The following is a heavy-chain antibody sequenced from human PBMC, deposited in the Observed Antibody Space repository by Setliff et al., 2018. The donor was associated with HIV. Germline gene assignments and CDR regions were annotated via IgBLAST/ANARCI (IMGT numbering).Heavy chain of an antibody. V-gene: IGHV1-58*01. J-gene: IGHJ4*02. CDR1: GFTFTGSA. Sequence: ASVKVSCKASGFTFTGSAVQWMRQARGQRPEWIGWIVVGSGKTEYAQKFQERVTITRDMSTSTAYMELRSLRYDDTAVYYCVADGHGSGWRSDYWGQGTLVTVSS. CDR3: VADGHGSGWRSDY. D-gene: IGHD6-19*01. CDR2: IVVGSGKT.